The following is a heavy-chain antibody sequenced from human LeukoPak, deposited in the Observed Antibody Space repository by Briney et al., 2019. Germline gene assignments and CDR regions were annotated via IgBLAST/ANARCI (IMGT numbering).Heavy chain of an antibody. J-gene: IGHJ4*02. CDR3: ASSRSSSWYYFDY. V-gene: IGHV3-74*01. D-gene: IGHD6-13*01. CDR1: GFTFSSYW. Sequence: GGSLRLSCAASGFTFSSYWMHWVRQAPGKGLVWVSRINSDGSSTSYADSVKGRFTISRDNAKNTLYLQMNSLRAEDTAVYYCASSRSSSWYYFDYWGQGTLVTVSS. CDR2: INSDGSST.